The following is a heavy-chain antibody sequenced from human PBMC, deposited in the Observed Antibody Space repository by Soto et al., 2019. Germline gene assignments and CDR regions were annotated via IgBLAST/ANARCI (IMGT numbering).Heavy chain of an antibody. Sequence: GGSLRLSCAASGFTFSSYAMSWVRQAPGKGLEWVSAISGSGGSAYYADSVKGRFTISRDNSKNTLYLQMNSLRAEDTAVYYCAKYRSSWYSLSLDYWGQGTLVTVSS. CDR1: GFTFSSYA. CDR3: AKYRSSWYSLSLDY. CDR2: ISGSGGSA. J-gene: IGHJ4*02. V-gene: IGHV3-23*01. D-gene: IGHD6-13*01.